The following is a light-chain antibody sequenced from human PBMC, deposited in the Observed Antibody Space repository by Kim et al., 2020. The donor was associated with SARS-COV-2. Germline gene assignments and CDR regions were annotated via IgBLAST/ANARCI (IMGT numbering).Light chain of an antibody. J-gene: IGLJ2*01. V-gene: IGLV3-1*01. CDR2: QDS. CDR1: RLGDKY. CDR3: QAWDRSTLV. Sequence: SYELTQPPSVSVSPGQTASITCSGDRLGDKYACWYQQKPGQSPVVVIYQDSKRPSGIPERFSGSNSGNTATLTISGTQAMDEADYYCQAWDRSTLVFGGGTQLTVL.